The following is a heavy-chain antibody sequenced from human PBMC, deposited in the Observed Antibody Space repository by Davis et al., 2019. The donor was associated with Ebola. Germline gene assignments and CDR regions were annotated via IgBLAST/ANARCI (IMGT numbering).Heavy chain of an antibody. V-gene: IGHV1-18*01. D-gene: IGHD1-1*01. Sequence: AASVQVSCKASGYTFTRYGISWVRQAPGQGPEWMGWISAYNGNTNYAQKLQGRVTMTTDTSTSTAYMELRSLRSDDTAVYYCARDLPWGLEGFDYWGQGTLVTVSS. CDR3: ARDLPWGLEGFDY. CDR1: GYTFTRYG. J-gene: IGHJ4*02. CDR2: ISAYNGNT.